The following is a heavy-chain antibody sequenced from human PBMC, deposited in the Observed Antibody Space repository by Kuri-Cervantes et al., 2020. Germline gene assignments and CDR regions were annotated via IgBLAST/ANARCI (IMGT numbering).Heavy chain of an antibody. CDR1: GGPVSSGSYY. J-gene: IGHJ4*02. D-gene: IGHD6-19*01. Sequence: SETLSLTCTVSGGPVSSGSYYWSWIRQPPGKGLEWIGYIYYSGSTNYNPSLKSRVTISVDTSKNQFSLKLSSVTAADTAVYYCARGFSRGWYYFDYWGQGTLVTVSS. V-gene: IGHV4-61*01. CDR2: IYYSGST. CDR3: ARGFSRGWYYFDY.